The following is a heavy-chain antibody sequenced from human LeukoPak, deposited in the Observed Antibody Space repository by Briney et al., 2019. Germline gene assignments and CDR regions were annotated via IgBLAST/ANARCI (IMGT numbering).Heavy chain of an antibody. CDR1: GYTFTGYY. D-gene: IGHD3-3*01. CDR2: INPNSGGT. Sequence: ASVKVSCKASGYTFTGYYMHRVRQAPGQGLEWMGRINPNSGGTNYAQKFQGRVTMTRDTSISTAYMELSRLRSDDTAVYYCAREEWPHYYYYMDVWGKGTTVTVSS. J-gene: IGHJ6*03. CDR3: AREEWPHYYYYMDV. V-gene: IGHV1-2*06.